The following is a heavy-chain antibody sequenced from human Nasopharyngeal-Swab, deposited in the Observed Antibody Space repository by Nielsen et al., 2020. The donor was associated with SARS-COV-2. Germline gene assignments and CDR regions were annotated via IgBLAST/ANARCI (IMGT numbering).Heavy chain of an antibody. V-gene: IGHV3-9*01. CDR3: ARGYSGSYYEYFQH. D-gene: IGHD1-26*01. CDR2: ISWNSGSI. Sequence: SLKISCAASGFTFDDYAMHWVRQAPGKGLEWVSGISWNSGSIGYADSVKGRFTISRDNAKNSLYLQMNSLRAEDTAVYYCARGYSGSYYEYFQHWGQGTLVTVSS. CDR1: GFTFDDYA. J-gene: IGHJ1*01.